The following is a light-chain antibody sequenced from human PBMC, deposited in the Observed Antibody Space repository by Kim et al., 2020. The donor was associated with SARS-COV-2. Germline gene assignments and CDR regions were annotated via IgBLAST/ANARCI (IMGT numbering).Light chain of an antibody. CDR2: LNSDGSH. Sequence: QLVLTQSPSASASLGASVKLTCTLSSGHSSYAIAWHQQQPEKGPRFLMILNSDGSHSKGDEIPDRFSGSSSGAERYLTISSLQSEDEADYYCQTWATGIRVFGGGTQLTVL. CDR3: QTWATGIRV. CDR1: SGHSSYA. J-gene: IGLJ2*01. V-gene: IGLV4-69*02.